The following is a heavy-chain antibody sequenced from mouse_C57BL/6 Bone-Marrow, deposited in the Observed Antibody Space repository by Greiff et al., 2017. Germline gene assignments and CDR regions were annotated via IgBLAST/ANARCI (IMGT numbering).Heavy chain of an antibody. J-gene: IGHJ3*01. CDR1: GYTFTSYW. V-gene: IGHV1-59*01. CDR2: VDPSDSYT. Sequence: QVQLQQPGAELVRPGTSVKLSCKASGYTFTSYWMHWVKQRPGQGLEWIGVVDPSDSYTNYNQKFKGKATLTVDKSSSTAYMQLSSLTSVDSAVYYCARGSYWGRGTLVTVSA. CDR3: ARGSY.